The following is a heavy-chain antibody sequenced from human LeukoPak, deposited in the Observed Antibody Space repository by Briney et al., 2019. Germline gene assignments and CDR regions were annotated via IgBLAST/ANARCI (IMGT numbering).Heavy chain of an antibody. Sequence: QPGGSLRLSCAASGFTFSSHAMHWVRQAPGKGLEWVAVISYDGSNKYYADSVKGRFTISRDNSKNTLYLQMNSLRAEDTAVYYCARDYDFWSGPAYWGQGTLVTVSS. D-gene: IGHD3-3*01. CDR3: ARDYDFWSGPAY. CDR2: ISYDGSNK. J-gene: IGHJ4*02. CDR1: GFTFSSHA. V-gene: IGHV3-30-3*01.